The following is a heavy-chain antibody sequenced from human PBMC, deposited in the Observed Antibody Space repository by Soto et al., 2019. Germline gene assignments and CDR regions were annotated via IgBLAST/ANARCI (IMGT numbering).Heavy chain of an antibody. Sequence: GGSLRLSCAASGFTFSSYGMHWVRQAPGKGLEWVAVISYDGSNKYYADSVKGRFTISRDNSKNTLYLQMNSLRAEDTAVYYCAKGIRRSGSYSYYYYYYGMDVWGQGTTVTVSS. J-gene: IGHJ6*02. V-gene: IGHV3-30*18. CDR1: GFTFSSYG. D-gene: IGHD1-26*01. CDR2: ISYDGSNK. CDR3: AKGIRRSGSYSYYYYYYGMDV.